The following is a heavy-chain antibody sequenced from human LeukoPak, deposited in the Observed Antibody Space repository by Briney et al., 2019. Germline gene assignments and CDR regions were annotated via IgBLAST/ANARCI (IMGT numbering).Heavy chain of an antibody. CDR2: IYSSGGT. Sequence: GGSLRLSCAASGFTVSNTYMSWVRQAPGKGLEWVSVIYSSGGTFYSESVKGRFTISRDYSKNTLYLQMNSLRVGDTAVYCCAKDSSGPAFWGQGTLVTVSS. V-gene: IGHV3-53*01. D-gene: IGHD6-19*01. CDR3: AKDSSGPAF. J-gene: IGHJ4*02. CDR1: GFTVSNTY.